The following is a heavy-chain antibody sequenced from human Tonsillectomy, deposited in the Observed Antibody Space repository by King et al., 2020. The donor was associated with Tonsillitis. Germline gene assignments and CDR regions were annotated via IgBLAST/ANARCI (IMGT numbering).Heavy chain of an antibody. CDR2: ISYDGSNK. Sequence: MQLVQSGGGVVQPGRSLRLSCAASGFTFSSYAMHWVRQAPGKGLEWVAVISYDGSNKYYADSVKGRFTISRDNSKNTLFLQMNSLRADDTAVYYCARTPVPAANYYYYGIDVWDQGTTVTVSS. D-gene: IGHD2-2*01. CDR3: ARTPVPAANYYYYGIDV. CDR1: GFTFSSYA. J-gene: IGHJ6*02. V-gene: IGHV3-30*14.